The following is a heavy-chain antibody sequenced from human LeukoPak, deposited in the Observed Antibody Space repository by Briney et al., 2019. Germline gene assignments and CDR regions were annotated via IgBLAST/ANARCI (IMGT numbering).Heavy chain of an antibody. CDR2: IIPIFGTA. V-gene: IGHV1-69*01. D-gene: IGHD6-19*01. J-gene: IGHJ3*02. Sequence: SVKVSCKASGGTFSSYAISWVRQAPGQGLEWMGGIIPIFGTANYAQKFQGRVTITADESTSTAYMELSSLRSEDTAVYYCAKTDSSGWPRGAFDIWGQGTMVTVSS. CDR1: GGTFSSYA. CDR3: AKTDSSGWPRGAFDI.